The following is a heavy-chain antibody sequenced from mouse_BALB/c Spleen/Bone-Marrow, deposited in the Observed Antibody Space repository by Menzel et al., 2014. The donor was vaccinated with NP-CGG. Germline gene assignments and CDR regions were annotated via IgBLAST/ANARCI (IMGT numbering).Heavy chain of an antibody. D-gene: IGHD1-1*01. CDR1: GYTSTDYV. Sequence: VQLVESGPELVKPGASVKMSCKASGYTSTDYVISLVKQRTGQGLEWIGEIYPGSGSTYYNEKFKGKATLTADKSSNTAYMQLSSLTSEDSAVYFCDYYGSSYFDYWGQGTTLTVSS. CDR3: DYYGSSYFDY. CDR2: IYPGSGST. V-gene: IGHV1-77*01. J-gene: IGHJ2*01.